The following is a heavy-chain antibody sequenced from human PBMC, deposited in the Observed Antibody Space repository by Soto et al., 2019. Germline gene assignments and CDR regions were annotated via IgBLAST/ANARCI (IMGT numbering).Heavy chain of an antibody. D-gene: IGHD3-10*01. V-gene: IGHV1-69*02. CDR3: AGLRGSGRYQCYGMDF. CDR2: IIPILGIA. CDR1: GGTFSSYT. J-gene: IGHJ6*02. Sequence: QVQLVQSGAEVKKPGSSVKVSCKASGGTFSSYTISWVRQAPGQGLEWMGRIIPILGIANYALKFQGRVTFTASKYPTAASMERSGLRSGATAVHYSAGLRGSGRYQCYGMDFWGRGTTVTVSS.